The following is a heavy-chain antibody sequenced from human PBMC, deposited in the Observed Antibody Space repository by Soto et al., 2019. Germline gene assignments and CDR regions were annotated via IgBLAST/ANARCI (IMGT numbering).Heavy chain of an antibody. V-gene: IGHV1-3*01. Sequence: GASVKVSCKASGYTFTSYAMHWVRQAPGQRLEWMGWINAGNGNTKYSQKFQGRVTITRDTSASTAYMELSSPRSEDTAVYYCASSATTADYYYGMDVWGQGTTVTVSS. CDR3: ASSATTADYYYGMDV. J-gene: IGHJ6*02. CDR2: INAGNGNT. CDR1: GYTFTSYA. D-gene: IGHD1-26*01.